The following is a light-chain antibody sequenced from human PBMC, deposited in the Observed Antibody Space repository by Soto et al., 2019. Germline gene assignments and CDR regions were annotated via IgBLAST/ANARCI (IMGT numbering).Light chain of an antibody. CDR2: AAS. V-gene: IGKV1-39*01. J-gene: IGKJ1*01. CDR3: QQSYSTPRT. CDR1: QSISSY. Sequence: DIQLTQSPSTLSASVAARATITSLAGQSISSYLNWYQQKPGKAPKLLIYAASSLQSGVPSRFSGSGSGTDFTLTISSLQPEDFATYYCQQSYSTPRTFGQGTKVDIK.